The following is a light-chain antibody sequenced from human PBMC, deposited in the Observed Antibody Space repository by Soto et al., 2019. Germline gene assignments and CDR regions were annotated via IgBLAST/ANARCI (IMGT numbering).Light chain of an antibody. CDR2: WAS. CDR1: QSVLYSSNNKNY. J-gene: IGKJ2*01. CDR3: QQYYSTPNT. V-gene: IGKV4-1*01. Sequence: DIVMTQSPDSLAVSLGERATINCKSSQSVLYSSNNKNYLAWYQQKPGQPPKLLIYWASTRESVVPARFSGSGSGTDFTLTISSLQAEDVAVYYCQQYYSTPNTFGQGTKLEIK.